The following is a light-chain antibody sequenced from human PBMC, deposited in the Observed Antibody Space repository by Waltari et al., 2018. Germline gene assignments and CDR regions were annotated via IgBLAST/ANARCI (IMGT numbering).Light chain of an antibody. CDR2: EKN. Sequence: SSDLTQDPAVSVALGQTVRITCQGDSLRSNFASWYQQKPGQAPQLVIHEKNNRPSGIPDRFSGYNSGNTASLTITGAQAEDEADYYCNSRSGNLWVFGGGTKLTVL. J-gene: IGLJ3*02. CDR1: SLRSNF. CDR3: NSRSGNLWV. V-gene: IGLV3-19*01.